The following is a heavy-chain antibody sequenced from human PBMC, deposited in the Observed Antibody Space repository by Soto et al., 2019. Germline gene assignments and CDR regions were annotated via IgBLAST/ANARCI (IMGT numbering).Heavy chain of an antibody. V-gene: IGHV3-23*01. CDR2: ISGDGTRT. CDR1: GFTSYNYA. Sequence: VYIRHCCAASGFTSYNYAKTWVRQAPGKGLEWVSGISGDGTRTYYGDSVKGRFTISRDTSKNTVFLQMNSLRAENTALYYCVKGLHPTRGWSGCWGHGTRVTVSA. J-gene: IGHJ5*01. CDR3: VKGLHPTRGWSGC.